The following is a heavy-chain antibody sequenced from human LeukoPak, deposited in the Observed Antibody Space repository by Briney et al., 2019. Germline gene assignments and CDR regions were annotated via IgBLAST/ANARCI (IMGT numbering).Heavy chain of an antibody. CDR1: GYSFTSYW. D-gene: IGHD1-7*01. CDR2: IYPGDSDT. CDR3: ARWYNWNYARPWFDP. V-gene: IGHV5-51*01. J-gene: IGHJ5*02. Sequence: GESLKISCKGSGYSFTSYWIGWVRQMPGKGLKWMGIIYPGDSDTRYSPSFQGQVTISADKSISTAYLQWSSLKASDTAMYYCARWYNWNYARPWFDPWGQGTLVTVSS.